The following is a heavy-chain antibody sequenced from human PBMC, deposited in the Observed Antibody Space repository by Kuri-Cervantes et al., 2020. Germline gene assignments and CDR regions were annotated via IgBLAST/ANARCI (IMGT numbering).Heavy chain of an antibody. Sequence: SETLSLTCAVSGGSISSGGYSWSWIRQPPGKGLEWIGYIYHSGSTYYNPSLKSRVTISVDTSKNQFSLKLSSVTAADTAVYYCARGVYDILNGYDDYYYYGMDVWCQGTTVTVSS. D-gene: IGHD3-9*01. CDR3: ARGVYDILNGYDDYYYYGMDV. J-gene: IGHJ6*02. CDR2: IYHSGST. CDR1: GGSISSGGYS. V-gene: IGHV4-30-2*01.